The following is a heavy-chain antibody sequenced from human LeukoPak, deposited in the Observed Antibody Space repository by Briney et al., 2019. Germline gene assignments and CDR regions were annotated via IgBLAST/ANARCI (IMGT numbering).Heavy chain of an antibody. V-gene: IGHV4-4*07. CDR2: MYTSGST. CDR1: GGSISSYY. CDR3: ARIYSRGWSLDY. J-gene: IGHJ4*02. Sequence: SETLSLTCTVSGGSISSYYWTGIRQSAGKGLEWIGRMYTSGSTKYSPSFERRVTMSGDASKNPFSLRLNSVTAADTAIYYCARIYSRGWSLDYWGPGTLVTVSS. D-gene: IGHD6-19*01.